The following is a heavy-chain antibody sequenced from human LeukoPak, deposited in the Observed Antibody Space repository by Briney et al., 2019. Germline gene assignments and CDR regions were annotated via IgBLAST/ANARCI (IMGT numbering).Heavy chain of an antibody. Sequence: VSVKVSCKASGYTFTSYGISWVRQAPGQGLEWMGWISAYNGNTNYAQKLQGRVTMTTDTSTSTAYMELRSLRSDDTAVYYCARARGGGSNPNLNDYWGQGTLVTVSS. J-gene: IGHJ4*02. CDR1: GYTFTSYG. CDR3: ARARGGGSNPNLNDY. V-gene: IGHV1-18*01. D-gene: IGHD2-15*01. CDR2: ISAYNGNT.